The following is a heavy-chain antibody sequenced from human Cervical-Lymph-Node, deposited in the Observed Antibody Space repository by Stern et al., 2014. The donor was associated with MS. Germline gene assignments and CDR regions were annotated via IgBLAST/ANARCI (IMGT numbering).Heavy chain of an antibody. CDR3: ARHPPRRKWDDPNYGMDV. Sequence: EMQLVESGAEVKKPGESLKISCKGSGYTFTNNWIAWVRQMPGKGLEWMGIIYPDDSDIRYSPSLQGQVTISAEKPISTAYLQWSSLKAADSAVYYWARHPPRRKWDDPNYGMDVWGQGTTVTVSS. J-gene: IGHJ6*02. D-gene: IGHD1-1*01. CDR1: GYTFTNNW. CDR2: IYPDDSDI. V-gene: IGHV5-51*04.